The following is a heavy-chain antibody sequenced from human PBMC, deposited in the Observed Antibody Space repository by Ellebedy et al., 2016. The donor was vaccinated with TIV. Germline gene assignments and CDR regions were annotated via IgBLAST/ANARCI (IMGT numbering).Heavy chain of an antibody. V-gene: IGHV1-18*01. J-gene: IGHJ4*02. Sequence: AASVKVSCKASGYTFTSYGINWVRQAPGQGLEGMGWISDYNGNTNYAQNLQGRVTITKNTSTRTAFMDLRSLRSDDTAVYYCARVSGSYYKSSSSAYFDYWGQGTLVTVSS. CDR3: ARVSGSYYKSSSSAYFDY. D-gene: IGHD1-26*01. CDR2: ISDYNGNT. CDR1: GYTFTSYG.